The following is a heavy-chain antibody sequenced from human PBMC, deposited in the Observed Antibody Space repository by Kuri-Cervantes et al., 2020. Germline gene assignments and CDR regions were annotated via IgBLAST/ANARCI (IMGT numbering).Heavy chain of an antibody. Sequence: GGSLRLSCAASGFTFSSYAMSWVRQAPGKGLEWVSAISGSGGSTYYADSVKGRFTISRDNAKNSLYLQMNSLRAEDTAVYYCASTYGSGWYSGYWGQGTLVTVSS. D-gene: IGHD6-19*01. J-gene: IGHJ4*02. CDR1: GFTFSSYA. CDR3: ASTYGSGWYSGY. V-gene: IGHV3-23*01. CDR2: ISGSGGST.